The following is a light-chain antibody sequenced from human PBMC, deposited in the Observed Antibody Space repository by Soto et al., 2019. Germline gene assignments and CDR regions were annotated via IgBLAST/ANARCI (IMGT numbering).Light chain of an antibody. CDR3: QKYNWLPFT. CDR1: QGISNY. J-gene: IGKJ3*01. V-gene: IGKV1-27*01. CDR2: ATS. Sequence: DIQMTQSPSSLAASVGDRVTISCRASQGISNYLAWYQQKPGKAPKLLIYATSTLQSGVSSRFTGSGSGTDFTLTISSLLPEDVATYYFQKYNWLPFTFGPGTKVDI.